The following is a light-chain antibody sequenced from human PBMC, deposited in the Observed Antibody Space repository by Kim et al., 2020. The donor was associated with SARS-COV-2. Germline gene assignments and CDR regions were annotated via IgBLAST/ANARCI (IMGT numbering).Light chain of an antibody. CDR2: EVS. CDR3: CSYAGSSTFVV. J-gene: IGLJ2*01. Sequence: QTITSSDTGTRSDVVTYNLVTWYRQRPGKAPKLIIFEVSKRPSGVSARFSGSKSGDTASLTISGLQAEDEGDYYCCSYAGSSTFVVFGGGTQLTVL. CDR1: RSDVVTYNL. V-gene: IGLV2-23*02.